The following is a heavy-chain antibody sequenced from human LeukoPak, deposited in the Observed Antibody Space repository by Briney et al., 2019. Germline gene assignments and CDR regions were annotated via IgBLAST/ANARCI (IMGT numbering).Heavy chain of an antibody. Sequence: PGGSLRLSCAASGFTFSSYGMHWVRQAPGKGLEWVAFIRYDGSNKYYADSVKGRFTISRDNSKNTLYLQMNSLRVEDTAVYYCGRDPDYGGDPWGQGTLVTVSS. J-gene: IGHJ5*02. V-gene: IGHV3-30*02. CDR3: GRDPDYGGDP. CDR2: IRYDGSNK. CDR1: GFTFSSYG. D-gene: IGHD4/OR15-4a*01.